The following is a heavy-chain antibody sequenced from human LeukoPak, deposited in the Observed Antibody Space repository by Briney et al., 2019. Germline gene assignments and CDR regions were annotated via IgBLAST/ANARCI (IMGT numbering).Heavy chain of an antibody. Sequence: SETLSLTCTVSGGSISSSSYYWGWIRQPPGKGLEWIGSMYYSGSTYYNPSLKSRVTISVDTSKNQFSLKLSSVTAADTAVYYCASDRIEVDAFDIWGQGTMVTVSS. CDR2: MYYSGST. CDR3: ASDRIEVDAFDI. CDR1: GGSISSSSYY. D-gene: IGHD2-15*01. V-gene: IGHV4-39*01. J-gene: IGHJ3*02.